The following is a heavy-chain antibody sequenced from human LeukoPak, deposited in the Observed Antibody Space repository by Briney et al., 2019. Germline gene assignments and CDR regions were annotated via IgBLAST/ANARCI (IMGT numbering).Heavy chain of an antibody. CDR1: GYTFTGYY. V-gene: IGHV1-2*02. D-gene: IGHD3-9*01. Sequence: ASVKVSCKASGYTFTGYYMHWVRQAPGQGLEWMGWINPNSGGTNYAQKFQGRVTMTRDTSISTAYMELSRLRSDDTAVYYCARAQRYFDWLLFGLPPDYWGQGTLVTVSS. J-gene: IGHJ4*02. CDR3: ARAQRYFDWLLFGLPPDY. CDR2: INPNSGGT.